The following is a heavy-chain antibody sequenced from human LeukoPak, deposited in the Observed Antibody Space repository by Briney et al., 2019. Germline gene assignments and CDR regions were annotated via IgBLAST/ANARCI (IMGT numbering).Heavy chain of an antibody. CDR3: AREGVVPAAPSFDY. CDR1: GFTFSSYS. D-gene: IGHD2-2*01. V-gene: IGHV4-30-4*08. Sequence: LRLSCAASGFTFSSYSMNWVRQPPGKGLEWIGYIYYSGSTYYNPSLKSRVTISVDTSKNQFSLKLSSVTAADTAVYYCAREGVVPAAPSFDYWGQGTLVTVSS. J-gene: IGHJ4*02. CDR2: IYYSGST.